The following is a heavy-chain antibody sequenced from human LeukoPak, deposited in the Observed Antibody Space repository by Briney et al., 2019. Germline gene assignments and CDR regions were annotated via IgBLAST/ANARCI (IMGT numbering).Heavy chain of an antibody. CDR2: ISSSGNRV. CDR3: AGPGH. CDR1: GFIFSNYE. Sequence: GESLRLSCAASGFIFSNYEMSWVRQAPGKGLEWISYISSSGNRVHYADSVKGRSTISRDNAKNSLYLQMNSLRAEDTAVYYCAGPGHWGQGTLVTVSS. J-gene: IGHJ4*02. V-gene: IGHV3-48*03.